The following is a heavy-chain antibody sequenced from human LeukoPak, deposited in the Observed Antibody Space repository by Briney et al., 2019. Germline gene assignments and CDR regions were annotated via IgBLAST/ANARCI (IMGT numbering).Heavy chain of an antibody. V-gene: IGHV3-30*03. D-gene: IGHD3-10*01. CDR3: ARDLSPVVRASPMGY. CDR1: GFTFSTYG. CDR2: ITYDGYYK. Sequence: PGTSLILSCAASGFTFSTYGMHWVRQAPGKGLEWVALITYDGYYKYYSDSVKSRFTISSDTSKNTLSLQMNSLRAEDTAVYYCARDLSPVVRASPMGYWGQGTLVTVSS. J-gene: IGHJ4*02.